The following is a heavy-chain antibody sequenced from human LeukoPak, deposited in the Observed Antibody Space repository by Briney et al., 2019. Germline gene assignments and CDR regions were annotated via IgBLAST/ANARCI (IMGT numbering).Heavy chain of an antibody. V-gene: IGHV1-69*06. CDR3: ARANGHSSGWYGAPGI. Sequence: SVKVSCKASGGIFSSYGINWVRQAPGQGLEWMGVIIPVFGTTNYAQKFQGRVTITADKSTSTAYMELSSLRSEDTAVYYCARANGHSSGWYGAPGIWGQGTMVTVSS. J-gene: IGHJ3*02. D-gene: IGHD6-19*01. CDR2: IIPVFGTT. CDR1: GGIFSSYG.